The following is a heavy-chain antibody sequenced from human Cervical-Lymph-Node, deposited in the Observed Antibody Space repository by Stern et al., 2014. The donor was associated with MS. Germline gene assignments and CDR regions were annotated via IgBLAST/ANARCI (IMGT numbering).Heavy chain of an antibody. Sequence: VQLVESGGGLVKPGGSLRLSCAASGFTFTDHYMSWIRQAPGKGLEWVSYISSNGDTTYYADSVKGRFTISRDNDKRSLSLEMNSLRAEDTAVYYCARDIFDFYNGMEVWGQGTTVTVSS. D-gene: IGHD3-3*01. CDR3: ARDIFDFYNGMEV. CDR1: GFTFTDHY. J-gene: IGHJ6*02. V-gene: IGHV3-11*01. CDR2: ISSNGDTT.